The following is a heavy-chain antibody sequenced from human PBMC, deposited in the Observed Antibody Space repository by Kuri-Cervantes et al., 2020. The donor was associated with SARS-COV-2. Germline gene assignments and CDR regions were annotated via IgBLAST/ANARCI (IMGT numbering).Heavy chain of an antibody. CDR1: GFTVSGNY. J-gene: IGHJ4*02. CDR2: IYTGDKT. D-gene: IGHD3-16*01. Sequence: GESLKISCAASGFTVSGNYMSWVRQAPEKGLEWLSVIYTGDKTYYADSVTGRFTISRDNSKNTVYLQMNSLRAEDTAVYYCARDLGGVSGPFAYWGQGTLVTVSS. CDR3: ARDLGGVSGPFAY. V-gene: IGHV3-53*01.